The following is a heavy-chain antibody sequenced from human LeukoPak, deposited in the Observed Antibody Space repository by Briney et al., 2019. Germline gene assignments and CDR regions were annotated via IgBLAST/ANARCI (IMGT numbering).Heavy chain of an antibody. CDR2: IDPNSGGT. CDR1: GYTFTGYY. Sequence: ASVKVSCKASGYTFTGYYMHWVRQAPGQGLEWMGWIDPNSGGTNYAQKFQGRVTMTRDTSISTAYMELGRLRSDDTAVYYCARVDRGDQTTVTPYDAFDIWGQGTMVTVSS. V-gene: IGHV1-2*02. J-gene: IGHJ3*02. D-gene: IGHD4-17*01. CDR3: ARVDRGDQTTVTPYDAFDI.